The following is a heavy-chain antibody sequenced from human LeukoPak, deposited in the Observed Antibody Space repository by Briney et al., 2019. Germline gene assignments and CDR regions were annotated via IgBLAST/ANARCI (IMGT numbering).Heavy chain of an antibody. CDR1: GGSISSYY. J-gene: IGHJ4*02. D-gene: IGHD2-8*01. CDR3: XXTNAD. V-gene: IGHV4-59*01. Sequence: SETLSLTCTVSGGSISSYYWSWIRQPPGKGLEWIGYIYSSGSTNYNPSLKSRVTISVDTSKNQFSLRLNSVTAADTAVYYCXXTNADWGQGTLVTVSS. CDR2: IYSSGST.